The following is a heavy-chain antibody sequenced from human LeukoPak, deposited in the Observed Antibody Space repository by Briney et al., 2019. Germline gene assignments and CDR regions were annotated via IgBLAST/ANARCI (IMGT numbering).Heavy chain of an antibody. CDR3: ARSRGDSTGWYTFDY. CDR1: GGSISSGDYY. D-gene: IGHD6-19*01. Sequence: PSETLSLTCTVSGGSISSGDYYWSWIRQHPGKGLEWIGYIYYSGSTYYNPSLKSRVTISLDTSNNQFSLKLTSVTAADTAVYYCARSRGDSTGWYTFDYWGQGTLVTVSS. CDR2: IYYSGST. J-gene: IGHJ4*02. V-gene: IGHV4-30-4*08.